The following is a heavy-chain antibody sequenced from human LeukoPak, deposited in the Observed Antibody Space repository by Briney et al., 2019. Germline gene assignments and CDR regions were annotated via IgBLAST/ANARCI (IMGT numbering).Heavy chain of an antibody. CDR3: ARDPQVTAIHDAFDI. CDR1: GFTFSSYW. CDR2: IYSGGST. J-gene: IGHJ3*02. V-gene: IGHV3-66*01. Sequence: PGGSLRLSCAASGFTFSSYWMHWVRQAPGKGLEWVSVIYSGGSTYYADSVKGRFTISRDISKNTLYLQMNSLRAEDTAVYYCARDPQVTAIHDAFDIWGQGTMVTVSS. D-gene: IGHD2-21*02.